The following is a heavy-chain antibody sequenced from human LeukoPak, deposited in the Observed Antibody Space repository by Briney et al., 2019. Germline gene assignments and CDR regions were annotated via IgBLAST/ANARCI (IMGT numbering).Heavy chain of an antibody. Sequence: SETLSLTCTVSGGSISSYYWSWIRQPPGKGLERIGYIYYSGSTNYNPSLKSRATISVDTSKNQFSLKLSSVTAADTAVYYCARLRGRDFDYWGQGTLVTVSS. V-gene: IGHV4-59*08. CDR3: ARLRGRDFDY. CDR2: IYYSGST. CDR1: GGSISSYY. J-gene: IGHJ4*02. D-gene: IGHD2-15*01.